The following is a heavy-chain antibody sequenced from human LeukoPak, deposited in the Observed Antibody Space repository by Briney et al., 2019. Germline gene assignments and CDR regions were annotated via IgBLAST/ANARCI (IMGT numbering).Heavy chain of an antibody. V-gene: IGHV1-3*01. J-gene: IGHJ4*02. D-gene: IGHD4-17*01. CDR1: GYTFTSYA. Sequence: ASVKVSCKASGYTFTSYAMHWVRQAPGQRLEWMGWINAGNGNTKYSQKFQGRVTITRDTSASTAYMELSSLRSEDTAVYYCATHDYGDYVGFFFDYWGQGTLVTVSS. CDR3: ATHDYGDYVGFFFDY. CDR2: INAGNGNT.